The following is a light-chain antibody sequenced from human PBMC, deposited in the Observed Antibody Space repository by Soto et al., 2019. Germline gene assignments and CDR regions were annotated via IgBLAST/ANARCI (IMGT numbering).Light chain of an antibody. CDR2: GAS. CDR1: QGIRTD. Sequence: DIQMTQSPSSLSASVGDRVTITCRASQGIRTDLVWYQQKPGKAPKRLIYGASSLQSGVPSRFSGSGSGTEFTLTVSSLQPEDFATYYCQQSFHTPYTFGQGTDLEI. CDR3: QQSFHTPYT. J-gene: IGKJ2*01. V-gene: IGKV1-17*01.